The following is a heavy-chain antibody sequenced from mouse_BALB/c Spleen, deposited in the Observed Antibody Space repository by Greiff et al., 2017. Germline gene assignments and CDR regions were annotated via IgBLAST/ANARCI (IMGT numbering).Heavy chain of an antibody. Sequence: EVKLQESGGGLVQPGGSRKLSCAASGFTFSDYGMAWVRQAPGKGPEWVAFISNLAYSIYYADTVTGRFTISRENAKNTLYLEMSSLRSEDTAMYYCARAFTFFDYWGQGTTLTVSS. V-gene: IGHV5-15*02. CDR3: ARAFTFFDY. CDR1: GFTFSDYG. CDR2: ISNLAYSI. J-gene: IGHJ2*01. D-gene: IGHD1-1*01.